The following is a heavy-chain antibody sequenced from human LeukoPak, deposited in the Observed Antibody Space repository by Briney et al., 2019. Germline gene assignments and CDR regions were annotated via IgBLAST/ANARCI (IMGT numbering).Heavy chain of an antibody. CDR2: IYHSGST. J-gene: IGHJ3*02. Sequence: SETLSLTCTVSGYSISSGYYWGWIRQPPGKGLEWIRSIYHSGSTYYNPSLKSRVTISVDTSKNQFSLKLSSVTAADTAVYYCARRSAITMIVVVRYDAFDIWGQGTMVTVSS. D-gene: IGHD3-22*01. V-gene: IGHV4-38-2*02. CDR3: ARRSAITMIVVVRYDAFDI. CDR1: GYSISSGYY.